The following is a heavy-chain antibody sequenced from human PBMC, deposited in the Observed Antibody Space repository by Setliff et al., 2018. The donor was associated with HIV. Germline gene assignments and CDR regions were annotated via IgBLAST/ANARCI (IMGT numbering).Heavy chain of an antibody. J-gene: IGHJ4*02. Sequence: SVKVSCKASGGTFNINAVTWVRQAPGQGLEWVGAIIPLFGTANYAQKFQGRVTITADDSTSTVYMEVRSLRSADTAVYYCARIPNHSSGFDYWGQGTPVTVPQ. CDR1: GGTFNINA. D-gene: IGHD3-22*01. V-gene: IGHV1-69*13. CDR2: IIPLFGTA. CDR3: ARIPNHSSGFDY.